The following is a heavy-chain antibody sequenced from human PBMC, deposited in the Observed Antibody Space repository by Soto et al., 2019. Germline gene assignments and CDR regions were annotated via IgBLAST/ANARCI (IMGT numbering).Heavy chain of an antibody. D-gene: IGHD3-10*01. CDR3: ASDRGYDAHDYYYNAMDV. CDR2: IRGFSPYT. V-gene: IGHV3-21*01. Sequence: EVQLVESGGGLVKPGGSLRLSCISSGFTFRTYTMNWVRQAPGKGLEWVSGIRGFSPYTFYAESVKGRFTISRDNAKNSLYLRMNSMSAEDTDVYYCASDRGYDAHDYYYNAMDVWGQGTTVTVSS. J-gene: IGHJ6*02. CDR1: GFTFRTYT.